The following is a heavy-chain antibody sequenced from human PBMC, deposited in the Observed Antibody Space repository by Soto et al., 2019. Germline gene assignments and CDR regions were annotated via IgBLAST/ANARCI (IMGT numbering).Heavy chain of an antibody. CDR1: GGSISSGDYY. Sequence: NPSETLSLTCTVSGGSISSGDYYWSWIRQPPGKGLEWIGYIYYSGSTYYNPSLKSRVTISVDTSKNQFSLKLSSVTAADTAVYYCARVSTMTSYNWFDPWGQGTLVTVSS. CDR2: IYYSGST. V-gene: IGHV4-30-4*01. D-gene: IGHD3-22*01. J-gene: IGHJ5*02. CDR3: ARVSTMTSYNWFDP.